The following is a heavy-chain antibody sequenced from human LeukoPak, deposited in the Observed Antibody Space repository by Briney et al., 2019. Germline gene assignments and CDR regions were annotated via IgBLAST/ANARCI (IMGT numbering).Heavy chain of an antibody. V-gene: IGHV4-4*02. CDR1: GGSISSSNW. J-gene: IGHJ4*02. CDR2: IYHSGST. D-gene: IGHD6-19*01. CDR3: ARGRGWATRYYFDY. Sequence: PSGTLSLTCAVSGGSISSSNWWSWVRQPPGKGLEWIGEIYHSGSTNYNPSLKSRVTISVDKSKNQFSLKLSSVTAADTAVYYCARGRGWATRYYFDYWGQGTLVTVSS.